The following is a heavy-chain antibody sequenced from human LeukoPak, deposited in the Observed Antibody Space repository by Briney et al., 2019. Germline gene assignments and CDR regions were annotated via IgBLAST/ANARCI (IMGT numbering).Heavy chain of an antibody. V-gene: IGHV4-34*01. Sequence: SETLSLTCAVYGESFSGYYWSWIRQPPGKGLEWIGEINHSGSTNYNPSLKSRVTISVGTSKNQFSLKLSSVTAADTAVYYCVSEPFGSGGWFDPWGQGTLVTVSS. CDR2: INHSGST. J-gene: IGHJ5*02. CDR3: VSEPFGSGGWFDP. CDR1: GESFSGYY. D-gene: IGHD3-3*02.